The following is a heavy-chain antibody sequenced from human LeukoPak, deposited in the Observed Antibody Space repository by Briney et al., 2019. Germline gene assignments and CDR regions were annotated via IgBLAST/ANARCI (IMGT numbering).Heavy chain of an antibody. D-gene: IGHD1-1*01. Sequence: PGGSLRLSCSASGFTFSSYAMHWVRQAPGKGLEYVSAISSNGGSTYYADSVKGRFTISRDNSKNTLYLQMSSLRAEDTAVYYCVKDATWGSGTTTADAFDIWGQGTMVTVSS. CDR2: ISSNGGST. V-gene: IGHV3-64D*06. CDR3: VKDATWGSGTTTADAFDI. J-gene: IGHJ3*02. CDR1: GFTFSSYA.